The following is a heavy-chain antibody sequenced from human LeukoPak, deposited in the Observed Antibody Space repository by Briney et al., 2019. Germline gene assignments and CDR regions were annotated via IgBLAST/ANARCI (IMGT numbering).Heavy chain of an antibody. V-gene: IGHV3-48*03. CDR3: ARHNGWYVY. CDR1: GFSFSSYE. CDR2: ISSSGGYM. Sequence: GGSLRLSCAASGFSFSSYEMNWVRQAPEKGLEWIAYISSSGGYMYADSVKGRFTISRDNAKNSLYLQMNSLRAEDTAVYYCARHNGWYVYWGQGTLVTVSS. D-gene: IGHD6-19*01. J-gene: IGHJ4*02.